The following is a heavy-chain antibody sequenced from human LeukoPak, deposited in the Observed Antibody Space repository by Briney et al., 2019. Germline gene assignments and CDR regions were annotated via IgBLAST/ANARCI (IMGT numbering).Heavy chain of an antibody. D-gene: IGHD6-19*01. J-gene: IGHJ4*02. CDR3: ARDLKGHSSGDFDY. CDR2: IWYDGSNK. Sequence: GGSLRLSCAASGFTFSSYGMHWVRQAPGKGLEWVAVIWYDGSNKYYADSVKGRFTISRDNSKNTLYLQMNSLRAEDTAVYYCARDLKGHSSGDFDYWGQGTLVTVSS. CDR1: GFTFSSYG. V-gene: IGHV3-33*01.